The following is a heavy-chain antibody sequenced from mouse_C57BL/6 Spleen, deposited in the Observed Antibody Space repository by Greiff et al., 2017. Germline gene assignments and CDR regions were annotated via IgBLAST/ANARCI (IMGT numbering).Heavy chain of an antibody. Sequence: LQESGAELVKPGASVKISCKASGYAFSSYWMNWVKQRPGKGLEWIGQIYPGDGDTNYNGKFKGKATLTADKSSSTAYMQLSSLTSEDSAVYFCARNSNYDYAMDYWGQGTSVTVSS. CDR3: ARNSNYDYAMDY. D-gene: IGHD2-5*01. V-gene: IGHV1-80*01. CDR2: IYPGDGDT. CDR1: GYAFSSYW. J-gene: IGHJ4*01.